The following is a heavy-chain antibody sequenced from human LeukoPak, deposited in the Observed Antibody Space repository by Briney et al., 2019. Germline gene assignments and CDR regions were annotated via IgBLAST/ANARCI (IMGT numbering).Heavy chain of an antibody. Sequence: PGGSLRLSCAASGFTFSSYAMSWVRQAPGKGLEWVSAISGSGGSTYYADSVKGRFTISRDNAKNSLYLQMNSLRAEDTAVYYCARVVGLGELLLFDYWGQGTLVTVSS. CDR3: ARVVGLGELLLFDY. V-gene: IGHV3-23*01. J-gene: IGHJ4*02. CDR1: GFTFSSYA. D-gene: IGHD3-16*01. CDR2: ISGSGGST.